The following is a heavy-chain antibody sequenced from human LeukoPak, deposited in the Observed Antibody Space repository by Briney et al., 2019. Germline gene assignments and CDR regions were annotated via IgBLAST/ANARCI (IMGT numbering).Heavy chain of an antibody. CDR2: INQDGSAK. Sequence: GGSLRLSCADSGFLFSNSWMAWVRQAPGRGLEWLANINQDGSAKTCVDSVKGRFTISRDNAKNSLYLQMNSLRAEDTAVYYCARKLGNNWNDVVSNWFDPWGQGTLVTVSS. J-gene: IGHJ5*02. CDR3: ARKLGNNWNDVVSNWFDP. D-gene: IGHD1-1*01. V-gene: IGHV3-7*05. CDR1: GFLFSNSW.